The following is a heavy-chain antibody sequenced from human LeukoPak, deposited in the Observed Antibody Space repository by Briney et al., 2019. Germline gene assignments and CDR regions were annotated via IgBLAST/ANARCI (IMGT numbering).Heavy chain of an antibody. CDR3: ARDSSSHSGYVYYYYYMDV. CDR2: IYTSGST. J-gene: IGHJ6*03. V-gene: IGHV4-4*07. CDR1: GGSISSYY. Sequence: PSETLSLTCTVSGGSISSYYWSWIRQPAGKGLEWIGRIYTSGSTNYNPSLKSRVTMSVDTSKNQFSLKLSSVTAADTAVYYCARDSSSHSGYVYYYYYMDVWGKGTTVTVSS. D-gene: IGHD5-12*01.